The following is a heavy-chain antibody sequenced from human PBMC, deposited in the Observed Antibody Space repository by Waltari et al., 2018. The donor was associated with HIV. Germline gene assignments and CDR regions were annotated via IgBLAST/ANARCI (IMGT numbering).Heavy chain of an antibody. CDR1: GFTLLTYS. CDR2: ISSSSYI. CDR3: ARDSGPYYYDSSGYASFDY. Sequence: EVQLVESGGGLVKPGGSLKLSCAASGFTLLTYSNNSARQAPGKGLEWVSSISSSSYIYYADSVKGRFTISRDNAKNSLYLQMNSLRAEDTAVYYCARDSGPYYYDSSGYASFDYWGQGTLVTVSS. V-gene: IGHV3-21*01. D-gene: IGHD3-22*01. J-gene: IGHJ4*02.